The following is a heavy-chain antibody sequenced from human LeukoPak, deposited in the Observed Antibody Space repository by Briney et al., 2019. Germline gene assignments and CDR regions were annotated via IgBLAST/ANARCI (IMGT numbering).Heavy chain of an antibody. Sequence: SETLSLTCAVSGGSISSSSYYWGWIRQPPGKGLEWIGSIYYSGSTYYNPSLKSRVTISVDTSKNQFSLKLSSVTAADTAVYYCRGDGYNGDWYFDLWGRGTLVTVSS. CDR2: IYYSGST. CDR3: RGDGYNGDWYFDL. D-gene: IGHD5-24*01. J-gene: IGHJ2*01. V-gene: IGHV4-39*07. CDR1: GGSISSSSYY.